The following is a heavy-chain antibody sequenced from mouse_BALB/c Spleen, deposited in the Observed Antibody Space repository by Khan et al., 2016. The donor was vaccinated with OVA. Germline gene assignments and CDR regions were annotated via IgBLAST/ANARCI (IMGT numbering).Heavy chain of an antibody. CDR2: IYPGSANI. Sequence: VQLQESGAELARPGASVNLSCKASGYTFTDYYINWMRQRTGQGLEWIGEIYPGSANIYYTEKFKGKATLTADKSSSTVYMQLSSLTSEDSAVYCCAREWAAWVTYWGQGTRVTVSA. CDR1: GYTFTDYY. V-gene: IGHV1-77*01. CDR3: AREWAAWVTY. J-gene: IGHJ3*01.